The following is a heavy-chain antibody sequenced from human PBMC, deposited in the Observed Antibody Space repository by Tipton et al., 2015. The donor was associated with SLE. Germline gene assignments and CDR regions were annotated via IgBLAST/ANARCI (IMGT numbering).Heavy chain of an antibody. V-gene: IGHV1-46*01. CDR2: IIPRGVST. CDR3: ARDGGGFDY. J-gene: IGHJ4*02. Sequence: QSGAEVKKPGASVKVSCKASGYNFTSYSLHWVRQAPGQGLEWMGIIIPRGVSTRYAQKFQGRVTMTRDTSISTAYMALSSLGSDDTAMYYCARDGGGFDYWGQGTLVTVSS. D-gene: IGHD3-16*01. CDR1: GYNFTSYS.